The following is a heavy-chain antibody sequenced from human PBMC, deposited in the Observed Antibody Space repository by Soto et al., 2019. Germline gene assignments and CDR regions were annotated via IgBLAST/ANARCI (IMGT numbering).Heavy chain of an antibody. Sequence: GESLKISCKGSGYSFTSYWISWVRQMPGKGLEWMGRIDPSDSYTNYSPSFQGHVTISADKSISTAYLQWSSLKASDTAMYYCARAPPYDSSGPRPTDYRGQGTQVTVSS. CDR2: IDPSDSYT. D-gene: IGHD3-22*01. CDR3: ARAPPYDSSGPRPTDY. CDR1: GYSFTSYW. V-gene: IGHV5-10-1*01. J-gene: IGHJ4*02.